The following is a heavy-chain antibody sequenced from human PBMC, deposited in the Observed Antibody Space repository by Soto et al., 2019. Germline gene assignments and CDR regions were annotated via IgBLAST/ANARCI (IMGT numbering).Heavy chain of an antibody. D-gene: IGHD1-26*01. CDR1: GFTFDDYA. J-gene: IGHJ4*02. CDR2: INPDGSST. V-gene: IGHV3-74*01. CDR3: IKDLGGPRDY. Sequence: QPGGSLRLSCAASGFTFDDYAMHWVRQAPGKGLEWVSSINPDGSSTSYADSVEGRFTISIDNAKNTLYVQMNSLRAEDTAVYYCIKDLGGPRDYWGQGTLVTVSS.